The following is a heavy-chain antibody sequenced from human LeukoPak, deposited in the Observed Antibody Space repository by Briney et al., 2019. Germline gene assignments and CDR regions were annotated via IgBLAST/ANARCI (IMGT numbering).Heavy chain of an antibody. Sequence: GGSLRLSCAASGFTFSSYAMSWVHQAPGKGLEWVSAISGSGGSTYYADSVKGRFTISRDNSKNTLYLQMNSLRAEDTAVYYCAKSDTVTTDYYYGMDVWGQGTTVTVSS. D-gene: IGHD4-17*01. CDR1: GFTFSSYA. V-gene: IGHV3-23*01. CDR2: ISGSGGST. CDR3: AKSDTVTTDYYYGMDV. J-gene: IGHJ6*02.